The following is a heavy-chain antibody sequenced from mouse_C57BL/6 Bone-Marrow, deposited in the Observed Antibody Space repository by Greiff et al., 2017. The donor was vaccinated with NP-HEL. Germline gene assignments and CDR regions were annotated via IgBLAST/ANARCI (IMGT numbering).Heavy chain of an antibody. CDR2: ISYDGSN. CDR3: ARARNYYGSQYYFDY. V-gene: IGHV3-6*01. D-gene: IGHD1-1*01. J-gene: IGHJ2*01. Sequence: VQLKQSGPGLVKPSQSLSLTCSVTGYSITSGYYWNWIRQFPGNKLEWMGYISYDGSNNYNPSLKNRISITRDTSKNQFFLKLNSVTTEDTATYYCARARNYYGSQYYFDYWGQGTTLTVSS. CDR1: GYSITSGYY.